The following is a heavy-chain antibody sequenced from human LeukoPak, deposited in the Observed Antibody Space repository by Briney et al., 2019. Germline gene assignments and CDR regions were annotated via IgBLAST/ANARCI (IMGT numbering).Heavy chain of an antibody. D-gene: IGHD5-18*01. J-gene: IGHJ4*02. CDR3: ARDHGYSKDY. CDR2: IYYSGRT. CDR1: GGSISSYY. V-gene: IGHV4-59*12. Sequence: SETLSLTCTVSGGSISSYYWSWIRQPPGKGLEWIGYIYYSGRTNYNPSLKSRVTISVDTSKNQFSLKLSSVTAADTAVYYCARDHGYSKDYWGQGTLVTVSS.